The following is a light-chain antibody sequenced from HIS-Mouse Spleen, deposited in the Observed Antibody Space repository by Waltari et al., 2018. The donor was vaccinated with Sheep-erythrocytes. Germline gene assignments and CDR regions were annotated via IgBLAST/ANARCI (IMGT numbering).Light chain of an antibody. V-gene: IGLV2-11*01. CDR2: DVS. CDR1: SSDVVGYNH. J-gene: IGLJ3*02. CDR3: YSTDSSGNHWV. Sequence: QSALPQPRSVSGSPGQSVTISCTGTSSDVVGYNHDFWYQQHPGKAPKLMIYDVSKRPSGVPDRFSGSTSGTMATLTISGAQVEDEADYYCYSTDSSGNHWVFGGGTKLTVL.